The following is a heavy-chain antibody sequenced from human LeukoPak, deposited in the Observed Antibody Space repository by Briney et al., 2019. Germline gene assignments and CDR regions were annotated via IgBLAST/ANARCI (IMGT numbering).Heavy chain of an antibody. CDR2: IYWDDDR. V-gene: IGHV2-5*02. CDR1: GFSLSTSGVT. Sequence: SGPTLVKPTQTLTLTCTFSGFSLSTSGVTVGWIRQPPGKALEWLALIYWDDDRRYSPSLKSRLTITKDTSKNQVVLTMANMDPVDTATYYRAHRLIRDDALDIWGQGTMVTVSS. D-gene: IGHD2-21*01. J-gene: IGHJ3*02. CDR3: AHRLIRDDALDI.